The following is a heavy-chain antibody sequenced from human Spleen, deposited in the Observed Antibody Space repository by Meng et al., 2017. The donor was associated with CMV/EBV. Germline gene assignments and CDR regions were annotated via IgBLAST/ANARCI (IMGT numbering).Heavy chain of an antibody. CDR2: IYHSGNA. D-gene: IGHD2-2*02. CDR1: GASISTYY. J-gene: IGHJ6*02. CDR3: AGTYCSSTSCHTRVNYYGLDV. Sequence: GSLRLSCSVSGASISTYYWSWIRQSPGKGLEWIGYIYHSGNANYNPSLKRRVTISVDMSENQFFLKLSSVTAADTAVYCCAGTYCSSTSCHTRVNYYGLDVWGQGTTVTVSS. V-gene: IGHV4-59*01.